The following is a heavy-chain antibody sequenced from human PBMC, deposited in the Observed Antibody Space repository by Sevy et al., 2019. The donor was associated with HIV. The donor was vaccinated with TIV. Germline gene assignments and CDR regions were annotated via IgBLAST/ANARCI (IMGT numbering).Heavy chain of an antibody. D-gene: IGHD2-15*01. Sequence: SETLSLTCTVSGGSISSSSYYWGWIRQPPGKGLEWIGSIYYSGSTYYNPSLKSRVTISVDTSKNHFYLKLSSVTAADTAVYYCARMVVYCSGGSCDLFDYWGQGTLVTVSS. CDR3: ARMVVYCSGGSCDLFDY. CDR2: IYYSGST. CDR1: GGSISSSSYY. V-gene: IGHV4-39*01. J-gene: IGHJ4*02.